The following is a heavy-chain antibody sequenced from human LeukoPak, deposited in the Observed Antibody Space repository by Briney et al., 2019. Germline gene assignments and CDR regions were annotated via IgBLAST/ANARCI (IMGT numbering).Heavy chain of an antibody. J-gene: IGHJ5*02. V-gene: IGHV4-39*07. CDR2: IYYSGST. Sequence: SETLSLTCTVSGDSMSSSHYCWGWIRQPPGKGLEWVGSIYYSGSTNYNPSLKSRVTISVDTSKNQFSLKLSSVTAADTAVYYCARVGNPLVTVFAWFDPWGQGTLVTVSS. CDR1: GDSMSSSHYC. CDR3: ARVGNPLVTVFAWFDP. D-gene: IGHD3-3*01.